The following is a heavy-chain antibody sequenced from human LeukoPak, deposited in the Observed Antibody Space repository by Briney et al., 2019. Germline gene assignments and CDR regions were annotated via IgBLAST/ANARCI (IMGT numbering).Heavy chain of an antibody. D-gene: IGHD2-21*01. J-gene: IGHJ5*02. Sequence: ASVKVSCKAPGYTFTAYAMHWVRQAPGQGLEWMGWIHTGNSDTRYSQKIQGRVTITRDTSASTIYLDLRSLRSEDTAIYYCARDRIVGQAPFDPWGQGTLVTVSS. CDR3: ARDRIVGQAPFDP. V-gene: IGHV1-3*04. CDR1: GYTFTAYA. CDR2: IHTGNSDT.